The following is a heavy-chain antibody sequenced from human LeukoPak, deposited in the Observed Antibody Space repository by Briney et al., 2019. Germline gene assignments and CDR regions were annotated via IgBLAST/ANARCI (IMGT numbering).Heavy chain of an antibody. CDR2: INHSGST. CDR3: VNGPPNYDY. J-gene: IGHJ4*02. D-gene: IGHD2-8*01. V-gene: IGHV4-34*01. CDR1: GGSFSGYY. Sequence: PSETLSLTCAVYGGSFSGYYWSWIRQPPGKGLEWIGEINHSGSTNYNPSLKSRVTISVDTSKNQSSLKLSSVTAADTAVYYCVNGPPNYDYWGQGTLVTVSS.